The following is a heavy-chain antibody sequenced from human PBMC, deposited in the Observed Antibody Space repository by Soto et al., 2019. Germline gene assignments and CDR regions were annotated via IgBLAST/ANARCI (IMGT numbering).Heavy chain of an antibody. CDR2: ISAYNGNT. D-gene: IGHD3-16*02. Sequence: GASVKVSCKASGYTFTSYGISWVRQAPGQGLEWMGWISAYNGNTNYAQKLQGRVTMTTDTSTSTAYMELRSLRSDDTAVYYCARVSPEYDYIWGSYRSGPDYWGQGTLVTVSS. CDR1: GYTFTSYG. J-gene: IGHJ4*02. CDR3: ARVSPEYDYIWGSYRSGPDY. V-gene: IGHV1-18*01.